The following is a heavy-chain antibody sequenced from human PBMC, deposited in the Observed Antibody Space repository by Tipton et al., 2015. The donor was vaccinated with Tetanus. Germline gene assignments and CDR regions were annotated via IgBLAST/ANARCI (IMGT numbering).Heavy chain of an antibody. D-gene: IGHD3-10*01. J-gene: IGHJ4*02. Sequence: TLSLTCTVSGGSISSYYWSWIRQPAGKGLEWIGHIYTSGSTNYNPSLKSRGSMSIDTSTNHFSLKLTSVTAADTAVYYCARDSGSGAFDYWGLGTPVTVSS. CDR3: ARDSGSGAFDY. V-gene: IGHV4-4*07. CDR2: IYTSGST. CDR1: GGSISSYY.